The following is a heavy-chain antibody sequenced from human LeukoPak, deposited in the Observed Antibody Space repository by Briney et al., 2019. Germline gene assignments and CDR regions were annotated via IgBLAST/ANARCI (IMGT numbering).Heavy chain of an antibody. CDR1: GFTFDDYG. D-gene: IGHD4/OR15-4a*01. J-gene: IGHJ4*02. V-gene: IGHV3-53*01. CDR2: IYSDNT. Sequence: PGGSLRLSCAASGFTFDDYGMSWVRQAPGKGLEWVSFIYSDNTHYSDSVKGRFTISRDNSKNTPYLQMNSLRAEDTAVYYCARRAGAYSHPYDYWVQGTLVTVSS. CDR3: ARRAGAYSHPYDY.